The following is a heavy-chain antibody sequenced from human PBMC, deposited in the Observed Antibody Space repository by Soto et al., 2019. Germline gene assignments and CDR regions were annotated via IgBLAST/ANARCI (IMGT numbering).Heavy chain of an antibody. CDR1: GYTFISYG. CDR2: ISAYNAHT. Sequence: QVQLVQSGAEVKKPGASVKVSCKASGYTFISYGITWVRKAPGQGLEWMGWISAYNAHTNYGQKFQDRVSLTTDTSTKTSYMEMRSLRSDDTAFYFCARVFRWSSSSWGFDYWGQGTLVTVSS. V-gene: IGHV1-18*01. D-gene: IGHD6-6*01. CDR3: ARVFRWSSSSWGFDY. J-gene: IGHJ4*02.